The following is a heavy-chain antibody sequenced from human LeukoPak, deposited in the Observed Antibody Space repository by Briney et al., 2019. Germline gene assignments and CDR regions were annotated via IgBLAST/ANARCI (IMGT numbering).Heavy chain of an antibody. CDR1: GFTFSSYG. Sequence: PGGSLRLSCAASGFTFSSYGMHWVRQAPGKGLEWVAVISYDGSNKYYADSVKGRFTISRDNSKNTLYLQMNSLRAEDTAVYYCAKSSDGSGSYTYFDYWGQGTLVTVSS. CDR2: ISYDGSNK. CDR3: AKSSDGSGSYTYFDY. D-gene: IGHD3-10*01. J-gene: IGHJ4*02. V-gene: IGHV3-30*18.